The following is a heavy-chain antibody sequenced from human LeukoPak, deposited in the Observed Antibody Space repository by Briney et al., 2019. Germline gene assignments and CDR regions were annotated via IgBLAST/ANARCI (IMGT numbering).Heavy chain of an antibody. V-gene: IGHV4-30-2*01. Sequence: PSQTLSLTCTVSGGSISSGGYYWSWIRQPPGKGLEWIGYIYHSGSTNYNPSLKSRVTISVDTSKNQFSLKLSSVTAADTAVYYCARDTRAGSSWYFDYWGQGTLVTVPS. J-gene: IGHJ4*02. CDR3: ARDTRAGSSWYFDY. CDR2: IYHSGST. D-gene: IGHD6-13*01. CDR1: GGSISSGGYY.